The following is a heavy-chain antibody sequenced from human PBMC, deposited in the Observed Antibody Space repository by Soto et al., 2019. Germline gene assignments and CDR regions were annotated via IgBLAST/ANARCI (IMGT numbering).Heavy chain of an antibody. V-gene: IGHV3-23*01. CDR2: ISGSGGST. CDR3: ATQGSYLEPFFDY. D-gene: IGHD1-26*01. J-gene: IGHJ4*02. Sequence: GGSLRLSCAASGFTFSIYAMSWVRQAPGKGLEWVSAISGSGGSTYYADSVKGRFTISRDNSKNTLYLQMNSLRAEDTAVYYCATQGSYLEPFFDYWGQGNLVTVSS. CDR1: GFTFSIYA.